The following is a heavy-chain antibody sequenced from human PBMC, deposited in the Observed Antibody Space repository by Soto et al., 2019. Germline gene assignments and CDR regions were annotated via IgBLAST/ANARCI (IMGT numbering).Heavy chain of an antibody. D-gene: IGHD6-19*01. CDR3: ARGHYSSGWPIDH. V-gene: IGHV4-59*01. CDR1: GDSFSDYY. J-gene: IGHJ4*02. CDR2: VFHSATT. Sequence: AETLSLTCTVSGDSFSDYYWNWIRQVPGKGLEWIGFVFHSATTSYNPSLKTRVAISDDTSKKQFSLRLTSVTAADTAIYYCARGHYSSGWPIDHWGQGILVTVSS.